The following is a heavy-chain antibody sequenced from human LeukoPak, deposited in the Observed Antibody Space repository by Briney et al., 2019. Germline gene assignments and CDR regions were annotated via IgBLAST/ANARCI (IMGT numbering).Heavy chain of an antibody. CDR2: IYYSGST. V-gene: IGHV4-59*01. CDR3: AREPPMGYSFGPYFDY. J-gene: IGHJ4*02. Sequence: SETLSLTCTVSGGSIISYYWSWIRQPPGKGLEWIGYIYYSGSTNYNPSLTSRVTISVDTSKNQFSLKLSSVTAADTAVYYCAREPPMGYSFGPYFDYWGQGTLVTVSS. D-gene: IGHD5-18*01. CDR1: GGSIISYY.